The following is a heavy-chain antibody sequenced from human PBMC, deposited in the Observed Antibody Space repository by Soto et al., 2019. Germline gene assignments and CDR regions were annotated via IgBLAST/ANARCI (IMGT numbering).Heavy chain of an antibody. CDR1: GFTFSNYA. CDR3: AKFFVGEGSNSGWPWSFHY. J-gene: IGHJ4*02. Sequence: EVQLLESGGGLVQPGRSLRLSCAASGFTFSNYAMSWVRQAPGQGLDWVSAISVSGGTTYYADSVKGRFTISRDNSKNTLFLRMNSLRAEDAAVYYCAKFFVGEGSNSGWPWSFHYWGQGTLVTVSS. CDR2: ISVSGGTT. D-gene: IGHD3-10*01. V-gene: IGHV3-23*01.